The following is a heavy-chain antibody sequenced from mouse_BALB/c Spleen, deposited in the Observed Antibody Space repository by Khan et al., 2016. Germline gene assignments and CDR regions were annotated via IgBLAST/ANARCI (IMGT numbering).Heavy chain of an antibody. V-gene: IGHV3-1*02. CDR2: IHYSGST. CDR1: GYSITSGYS. J-gene: IGHJ3*01. Sequence: EVQLQESGPDLVKPSQSLSLTCTVTGYSITSGYSWHWIRQFPGNKLEWMGYIHYSGSTNYNPSLKRRTSITRDTSKNPFFLQLNSVTTEDTATNCWAREYYGPLAYWGQGTLVTVSA. D-gene: IGHD1-2*01. CDR3: AREYYGPLAY.